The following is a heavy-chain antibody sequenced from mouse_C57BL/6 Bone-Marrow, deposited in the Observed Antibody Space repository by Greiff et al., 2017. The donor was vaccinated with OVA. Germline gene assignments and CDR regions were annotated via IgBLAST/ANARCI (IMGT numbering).Heavy chain of an antibody. CDR1: GCTFTSYW. CDR2: IHPNSGST. D-gene: IGHD2-1*01. J-gene: IGHJ3*01. Sequence: QVQLQQPGAELVKPGASVKLSCKASGCTFTSYWMHWVKQRPGQGLEWIGMIHPNSGSTNYNEKFKSKATLTVDKSSSTAYMQLSSLTSEDSAVYYCAREIYYGNYDGFAYWGQGTLVTVSA. CDR3: AREIYYGNYDGFAY. V-gene: IGHV1-64*01.